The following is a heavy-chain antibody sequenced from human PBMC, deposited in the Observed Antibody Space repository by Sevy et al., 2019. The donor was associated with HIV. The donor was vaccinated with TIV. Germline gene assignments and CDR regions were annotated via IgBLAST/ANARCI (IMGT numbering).Heavy chain of an antibody. D-gene: IGHD6-6*01. CDR3: ARAPDYTSSNYNWFDS. CDR1: GLSFSDYW. J-gene: IGHJ5*01. CDR2: ISSDGSTT. Sequence: GSLRLSCAASGLSFSDYWMHWVRQAPGKGLVWVSQISSDGSTTNYADSVKGRFTISRDNAKNTLYLQLNSLRADDTAVYYCARAPDYTSSNYNWFDSWGQGTLVTVSS. V-gene: IGHV3-74*01.